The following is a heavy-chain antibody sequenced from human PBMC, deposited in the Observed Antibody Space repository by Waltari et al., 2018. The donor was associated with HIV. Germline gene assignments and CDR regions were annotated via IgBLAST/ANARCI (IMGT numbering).Heavy chain of an antibody. Sequence: QVQLQESGPGLVKPSETLSLTCTVSGYSISSGYYWGWIRQPPGKGLEWIGSIYHSGSTYYNPSLKSRVTISVDTSKNQFSLKLSSVTAADTAVYYCARDSITMIVVVIFDAFDIWGQGTMVTVSS. V-gene: IGHV4-38-2*02. D-gene: IGHD3-22*01. CDR3: ARDSITMIVVVIFDAFDI. CDR1: GYSISSGYY. CDR2: IYHSGST. J-gene: IGHJ3*02.